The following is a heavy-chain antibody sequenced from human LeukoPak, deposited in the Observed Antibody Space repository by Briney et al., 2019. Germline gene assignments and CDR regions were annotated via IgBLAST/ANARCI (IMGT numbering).Heavy chain of an antibody. D-gene: IGHD5-12*01. CDR1: GFTFINYV. CDR2: IGASGEST. CDR3: AKVIVPATTSAFDV. J-gene: IGHJ3*01. V-gene: IGHV3-23*01. Sequence: GGSLRLSCAASGFTFINYVMNWVRQAPGKGLEWISGIGASGESTFYANSAKGRFTISRDNSKNTLYLQMNILRAEDTAVYYCAKVIVPATTSAFDVWGQGTVVTVSS.